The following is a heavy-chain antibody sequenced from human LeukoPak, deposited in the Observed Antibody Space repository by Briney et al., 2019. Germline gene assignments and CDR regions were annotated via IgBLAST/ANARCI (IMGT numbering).Heavy chain of an antibody. CDR3: ARLSYYDSSGYWGADY. J-gene: IGHJ4*02. Sequence: ASVTVSCKASGYTFTSYGISWVRQAPGQGLEWMGWISAYNGNTNYAQKLQGRVIMTTDTSTSTAYMELRSLRSDDTAVYYCARLSYYDSSGYWGADYWGQGTLVTVSS. D-gene: IGHD3-22*01. CDR1: GYTFTSYG. CDR2: ISAYNGNT. V-gene: IGHV1-18*01.